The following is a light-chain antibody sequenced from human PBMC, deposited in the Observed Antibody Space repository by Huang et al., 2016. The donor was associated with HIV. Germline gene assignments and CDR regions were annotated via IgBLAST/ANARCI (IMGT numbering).Light chain of an antibody. CDR2: DAS. CDR1: QSVSTY. V-gene: IGKV3-11*01. Sequence: EIVLTQSPATLSLSPGERAILSCRAIQSVSTYLAWYQQRPGQPPRLLIYDASNWATGIPPRFSGSGSGSDFTLTISSLEPEDFVVYYCQQRSNWPPTFGGGTKVEI. CDR3: QQRSNWPPT. J-gene: IGKJ4*01.